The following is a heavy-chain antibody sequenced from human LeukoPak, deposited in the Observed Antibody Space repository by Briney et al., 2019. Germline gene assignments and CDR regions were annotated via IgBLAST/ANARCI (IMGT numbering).Heavy chain of an antibody. D-gene: IGHD3-22*01. CDR3: AKDRNDTQKGLYYFDY. Sequence: GGSLRLSCAASGFTFSSYGMHWVRQAPGEGLEWVAIITYDGSNKYYADSVKGRFTISRDNSKNTLYLQMNSLTAEDTAVYYCAKDRNDTQKGLYYFDYWGQGTLVTVSS. J-gene: IGHJ4*02. CDR2: ITYDGSNK. V-gene: IGHV3-30*18. CDR1: GFTFSSYG.